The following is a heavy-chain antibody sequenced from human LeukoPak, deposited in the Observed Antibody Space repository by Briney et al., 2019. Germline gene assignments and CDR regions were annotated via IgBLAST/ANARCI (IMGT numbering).Heavy chain of an antibody. D-gene: IGHD6-13*01. J-gene: IGHJ6*02. V-gene: IGHV4-59*01. CDR1: GGSISSYY. Sequence: SETLSLTCTVPGGSISSYYWSWIRQPPGKGPEWIGYISYSGSAIYHPSLKSRVTISADTSKNQFSLKLNSVTAADTAVYYCARANIAAADHGGYYYYGMDVWGRGTTVTVSS. CDR2: ISYSGSA. CDR3: ARANIAAADHGGYYYYGMDV.